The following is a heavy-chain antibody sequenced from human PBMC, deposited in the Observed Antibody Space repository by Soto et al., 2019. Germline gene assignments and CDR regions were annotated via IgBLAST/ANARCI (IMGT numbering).Heavy chain of an antibody. D-gene: IGHD2-21*02. CDR2: FDPEDGET. CDR1: GYTLTELS. J-gene: IGHJ4*02. Sequence: GASVKVSCKVSGYTLTELSMYSVRQAPGKGLEWMGGFDPEDGETIYAQKFQGRVTMTEDTSTDTADMEVSSLRAEDTDVYYCATVVMPGGDPPELYYFDYWGQGTLVTAS. V-gene: IGHV1-24*01. CDR3: ATVVMPGGDPPELYYFDY.